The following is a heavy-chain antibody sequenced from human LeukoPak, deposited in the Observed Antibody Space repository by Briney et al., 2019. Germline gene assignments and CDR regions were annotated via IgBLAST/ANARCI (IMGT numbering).Heavy chain of an antibody. CDR3: ARGQDAGCDY. Sequence: SETQYSISAVSGYSISSGYYWDWIRQPPGKWLERIGRIFNSWSPYYTPSPKSRVTISVDTSKNQFSLKLTSVTAADTAVYYCARGQDAGCDYWGQGTLVTVSS. V-gene: IGHV4-38-2*01. CDR1: GYSISSGYY. D-gene: IGHD6-19*01. CDR2: IFNSWSP. J-gene: IGHJ4*02.